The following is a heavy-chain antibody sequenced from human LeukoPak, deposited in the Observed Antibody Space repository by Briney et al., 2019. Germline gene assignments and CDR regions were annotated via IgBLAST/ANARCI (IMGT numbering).Heavy chain of an antibody. D-gene: IGHD2-15*01. V-gene: IGHV3-43*02. CDR1: GFTFDDYA. CDR2: ISGDGGST. Sequence: GGSLRLSCAASGFTFDDYAMHWVRQAPGKGLEWVSLISGDGGSTYYADSVKGRFTISRDNSKNSLYLQMNSLRTEDTALYYCAKDRPSVYGAYCSGGSCYGNWFDPWGQGTLVTVSS. CDR3: AKDRPSVYGAYCSGGSCYGNWFDP. J-gene: IGHJ5*02.